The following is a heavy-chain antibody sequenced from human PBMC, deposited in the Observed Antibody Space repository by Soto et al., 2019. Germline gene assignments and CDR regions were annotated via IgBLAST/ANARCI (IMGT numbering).Heavy chain of an antibody. CDR2: IIPIFGTA. V-gene: IGHV1-69*13. Sequence: ASVKVSCKASGGTFSSYAISWVRQAPGQGLEWMGGIIPIFGTANYAQKFQGRVTITADESTSTAYMELSSLRSEDTAVYYCARGSVEPDIFDYWGQGTLVTVSS. CDR1: GGTFSSYA. CDR3: ARGSVEPDIFDY. J-gene: IGHJ4*02. D-gene: IGHD2-15*01.